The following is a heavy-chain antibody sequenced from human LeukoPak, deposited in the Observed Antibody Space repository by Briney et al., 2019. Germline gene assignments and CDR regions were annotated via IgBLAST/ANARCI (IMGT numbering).Heavy chain of an antibody. Sequence: GGSLRLSCAISGLTFSSYAISWVRQAPGKGLEWVSPISASGGGTYYADSVKGRFTLSRDISKNALFLQMNSLRAEDTAIYYCAKGVLLYFDYWGQGTLVTVSS. CDR1: GLTFSSYA. J-gene: IGHJ4*02. D-gene: IGHD2-21*01. CDR2: ISASGGGT. V-gene: IGHV3-23*01. CDR3: AKGVLLYFDY.